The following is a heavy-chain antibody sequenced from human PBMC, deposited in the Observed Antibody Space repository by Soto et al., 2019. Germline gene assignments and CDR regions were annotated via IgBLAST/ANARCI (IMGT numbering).Heavy chain of an antibody. CDR2: ISYDGSNK. CDR1: GFTFSSYA. D-gene: IGHD6-19*01. CDR3: ARDSIAVAGTGGDGMDV. V-gene: IGHV3-30-3*01. J-gene: IGHJ6*02. Sequence: QPGGSLRLSCAASGFTFSSYAMHWVRQAPGKGLEWVAVISYDGSNKYYADSVKGRFTISRDNSKNTLYLQMNSLRAEDTAVYYCARDSIAVAGTGGDGMDVWGQGTTVTVS.